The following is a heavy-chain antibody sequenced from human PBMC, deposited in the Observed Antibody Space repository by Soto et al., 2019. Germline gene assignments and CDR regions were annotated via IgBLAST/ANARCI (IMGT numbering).Heavy chain of an antibody. V-gene: IGHV3-21*01. J-gene: IGHJ4*02. CDR1: GFTFSSYG. D-gene: IGHD3-10*01. Sequence: GGSLRLSCAASGFTFSSYGMNWVRQAPGKGLEWVSSISSSGNYIYYADSVKGRFTISRDNAKNSLYLQMNSLRAEDTAVYYCANGYGSTIWGQGTQVTVSS. CDR3: ANGYGSTI. CDR2: ISSSGNYI.